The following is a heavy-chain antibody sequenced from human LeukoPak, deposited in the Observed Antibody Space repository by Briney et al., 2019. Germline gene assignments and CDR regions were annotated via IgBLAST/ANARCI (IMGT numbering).Heavy chain of an antibody. J-gene: IGHJ4*02. Sequence: PGGSLRLSCAASGFTFSSYWMHWVRQAPGKGLVWVSRINTGGSSTSYADSVKGRFTISRDNAKNTLYLQMNSLRAEDTAVYYCARASLYYPFDYWGQGTLVTVSS. CDR1: GFTFSSYW. CDR2: INTGGSST. V-gene: IGHV3-74*01. CDR3: ARASLYYPFDY. D-gene: IGHD1-26*01.